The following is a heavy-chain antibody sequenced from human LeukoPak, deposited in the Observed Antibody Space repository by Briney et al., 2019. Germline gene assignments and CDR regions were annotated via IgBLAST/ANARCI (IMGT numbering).Heavy chain of an antibody. CDR2: IYYSGLI. J-gene: IGHJ4*02. CDR3: ARDTSGYYPIDY. V-gene: IGHV4-39*07. D-gene: IGHD3-22*01. CDR1: GGSISSSSYL. Sequence: SETLSLTCTVSGGSISSSSYLWGWIRQPPGKGLEWIASIYYSGLIYYNPSLQSRVTISLDTSKDQFSLNLSSVTAADTAVYYCARDTSGYYPIDYWGQGTLVTVSS.